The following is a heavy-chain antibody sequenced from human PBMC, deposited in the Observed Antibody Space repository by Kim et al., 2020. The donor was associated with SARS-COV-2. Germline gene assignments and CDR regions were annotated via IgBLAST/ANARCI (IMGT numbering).Heavy chain of an antibody. CDR3: ARLFGYSNSPFDY. V-gene: IGHV5-51*01. Sequence: GESLKISCKASGYSFTNYWIGWVRQMPGKGLEWMGIIYPSNSETRYSPSFQGQVTMSADSSIGTAYLQWSSLKASDSALYYCARLFGYSNSPFDYWGQGALVTVSS. J-gene: IGHJ4*02. D-gene: IGHD6-6*01. CDR2: IYPSNSET. CDR1: GYSFTNYW.